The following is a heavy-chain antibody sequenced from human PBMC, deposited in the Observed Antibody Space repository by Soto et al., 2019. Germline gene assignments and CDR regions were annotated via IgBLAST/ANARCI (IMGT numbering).Heavy chain of an antibody. V-gene: IGHV1-18*01. J-gene: IGHJ5*02. D-gene: IGHD2-15*01. CDR1: GYTFTNFG. CDR3: ARDPRYCSGDTCNNWFDP. CDR2: INPDNGNT. Sequence: SVKVSCKASGYTFTNFGINWVRQAPGQGLEWMGWINPDNGNTEYAQKVQGRVTLSTDTSTRTAYMEVRSLRSDDTAVYYCARDPRYCSGDTCNNWFDPWGQGTLVTVSS.